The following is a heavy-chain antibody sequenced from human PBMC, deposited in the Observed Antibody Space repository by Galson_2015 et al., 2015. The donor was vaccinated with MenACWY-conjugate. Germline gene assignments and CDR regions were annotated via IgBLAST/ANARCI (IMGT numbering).Heavy chain of an antibody. CDR1: GSTLSSSA. D-gene: IGHD6-13*01. CDR2: ASYAGGKN. CDR3: ARDQQGYNSSLYLSFDY. V-gene: IGHV3-30*04. Sequence: ALRLRCAASGSTLSSSAKHWVRQGPGKGLGWEAVASYAGGKNYYADHVEGRFTVARDNATNPLTLQMNSLRDEDTAVYYCARDQQGYNSSLYLSFDYWGQGTLVTVSS. J-gene: IGHJ4*02.